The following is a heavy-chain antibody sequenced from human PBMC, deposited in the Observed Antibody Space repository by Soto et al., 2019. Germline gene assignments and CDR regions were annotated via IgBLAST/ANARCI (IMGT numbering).Heavy chain of an antibody. V-gene: IGHV1-18*04. CDR1: AYTFTSYG. Sequence: GSVKISCKASAYTFTSYGISWVRQAPGEGLEWMGWISAYNGNTNCAQKLQGRDTMTTDTSTSTAYMELRSRRSDDTAVYYCATGKYSSSSRDTAAAGPDRDWGQGTLVTVSS. D-gene: IGHD6-6*01. CDR3: ATGKYSSSSRDTAAAGPDRD. J-gene: IGHJ1*01. CDR2: ISAYNGNT.